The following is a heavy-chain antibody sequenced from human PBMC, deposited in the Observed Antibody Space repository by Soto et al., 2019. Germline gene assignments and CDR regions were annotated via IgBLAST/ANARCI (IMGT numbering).Heavy chain of an antibody. CDR1: GITFSNYE. D-gene: IGHD2-15*01. J-gene: IGHJ6*02. CDR3: ARYCSGGTCNDGNMDV. V-gene: IGHV3-48*03. Sequence: GGSLRLSCAASGITFSNYEMNWVRQAPGKGLEWVSYISSSGGTTYYAGSVKGRFTISRDNAKSSLYLQMNSLRAEDTAVYYCARYCSGGTCNDGNMDVWGQGTKVTVYS. CDR2: ISSSGGTT.